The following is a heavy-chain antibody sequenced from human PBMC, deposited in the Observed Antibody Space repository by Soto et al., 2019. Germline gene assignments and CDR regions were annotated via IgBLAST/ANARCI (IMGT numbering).Heavy chain of an antibody. J-gene: IGHJ4*02. D-gene: IGHD3-22*01. Sequence: ASVKVSCKASGGTFSSYAISWLRQAPGQGLEWVGGIIPIFCTANYAQKFQVRGTMTAYDSTSTAYMELSSLRSEAPAVSSCARVVRYYYDSSGYGYFYYWRQRTLVTASS. CDR1: GGTFSSYA. V-gene: IGHV1-69*13. CDR3: ARVVRYYYDSSGYGYFYY. CDR2: IIPIFCTA.